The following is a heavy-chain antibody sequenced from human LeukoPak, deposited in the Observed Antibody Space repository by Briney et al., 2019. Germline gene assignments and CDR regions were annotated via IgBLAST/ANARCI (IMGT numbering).Heavy chain of an antibody. CDR1: GYTFTGYY. V-gene: IGHV1-2*02. J-gene: IGHJ4*02. Sequence: ASVKVSCKASGYTFTGYYMHWVRQAPGQGLEWMGWINPNSGGTNYAQKFQGRVTMTRDTSISTAYMEMRRLRSDDTAVYYCARGRSYYDSRELDYWGQGTLVTVSS. CDR2: INPNSGGT. CDR3: ARGRSYYDSRELDY. D-gene: IGHD3-22*01.